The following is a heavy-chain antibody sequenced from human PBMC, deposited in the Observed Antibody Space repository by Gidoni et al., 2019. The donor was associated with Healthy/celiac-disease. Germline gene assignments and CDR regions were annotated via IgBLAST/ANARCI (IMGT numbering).Heavy chain of an antibody. CDR2: ISSSGSTI. V-gene: IGHV3-11*01. CDR1: GFTFSAYY. D-gene: IGHD6-6*01. Sequence: QVQLVESGGGLVKPGGSLRLSCAASGFTFSAYYMSWIRQAPGKGLEWVSYISSSGSTIYYADSVKGRFTISRDNAKNSLYLQMNSLRAEDTAVYYCARDHEEYSSSLVYFDYWGQGTLVTVSS. J-gene: IGHJ4*02. CDR3: ARDHEEYSSSLVYFDY.